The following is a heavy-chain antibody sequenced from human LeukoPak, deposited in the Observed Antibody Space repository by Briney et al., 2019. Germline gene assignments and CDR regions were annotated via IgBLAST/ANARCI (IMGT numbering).Heavy chain of an antibody. J-gene: IGHJ4*01. CDR3: ARGSSSWYSSRIDY. V-gene: IGHV4-30-4*01. CDR2: IYYNGNT. D-gene: IGHD2-2*01. CDR1: GGSISSGDYY. Sequence: SETLSLTCTVSGGSISSGDYYWSWIRQPPGKGLEWIGYIYYNGNTCTNPSLKSRLTISVDTSKNQFSLKLSSVTAADTAVYYCARGSSSWYSSRIDYWGQGTLVTVSS.